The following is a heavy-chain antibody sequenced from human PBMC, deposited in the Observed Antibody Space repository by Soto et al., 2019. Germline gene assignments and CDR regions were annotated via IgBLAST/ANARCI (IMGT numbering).Heavy chain of an antibody. CDR1: GFSVSDYY. V-gene: IGHV3-11*01. CDR2: ISSSGSTI. CDR3: ARPPGIAVDATEGNWFDP. D-gene: IGHD6-19*01. J-gene: IGHJ5*02. Sequence: PXGALRLSSAASGFSVSDYYMSWIRQAPGKGLEWVSYISSSGSTIYYADSVKGRFTISRDNAKNSLYLQMNSLRAEDTAVYYCARPPGIAVDATEGNWFDPWGQGTLVTVSS.